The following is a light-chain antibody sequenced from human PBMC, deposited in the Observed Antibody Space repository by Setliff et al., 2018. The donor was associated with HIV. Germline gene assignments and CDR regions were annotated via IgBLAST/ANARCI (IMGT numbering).Light chain of an antibody. J-gene: IGLJ1*01. CDR2: DVS. V-gene: IGLV2-14*03. CDR1: SSDIGRYNY. Sequence: QSALAQPASVSGSPGQSITISCTGTSSDIGRYNYVSWYQQYPGRVPTLVIFDVSERPSGVSNRFSCSKSGNTASLIISGRQPDDEADYYCCSYARGSTYVFGSGTKVTVL. CDR3: CSYARGSTYV.